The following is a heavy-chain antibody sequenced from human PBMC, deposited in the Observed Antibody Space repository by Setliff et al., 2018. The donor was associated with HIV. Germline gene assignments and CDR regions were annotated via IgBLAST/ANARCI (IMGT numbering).Heavy chain of an antibody. Sequence: GGSLRLSCVASGFTFSTFAINWVRLAPGKGLEWVSSISGSSSYIYYADSVKGRFTISRDNAKNSLYLQMNSLRAEDTAVYYCARGPLSSSWYNWFDPWGQGTLVTVSS. CDR2: ISGSSSYI. CDR1: GFTFSTFA. D-gene: IGHD6-13*01. V-gene: IGHV3-21*01. J-gene: IGHJ5*02. CDR3: ARGPLSSSWYNWFDP.